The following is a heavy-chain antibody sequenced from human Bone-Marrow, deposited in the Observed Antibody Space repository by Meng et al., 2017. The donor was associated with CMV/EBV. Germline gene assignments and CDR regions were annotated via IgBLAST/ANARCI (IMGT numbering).Heavy chain of an antibody. CDR2: INSDGSST. Sequence: GGSLRLSCAASGFTFSSYWMHWVRQAPGKGLVWVSRINSDGSSTSYADSVKGRFTISRDNSKNTLYLQMNSLRAEDTAVYYCAKDHHEFGVPIAAAGIGYYFDYWGQGTLVTVSS. J-gene: IGHJ4*02. CDR1: GFTFSSYW. CDR3: AKDHHEFGVPIAAAGIGYYFDY. V-gene: IGHV3-74*01. D-gene: IGHD6-13*01.